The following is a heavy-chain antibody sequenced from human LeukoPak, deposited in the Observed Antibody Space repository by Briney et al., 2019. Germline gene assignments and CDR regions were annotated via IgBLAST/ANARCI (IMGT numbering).Heavy chain of an antibody. CDR3: ARDTSGIAARYYFDY. CDR2: IKRDGSEK. J-gene: IGHJ4*02. Sequence: PGGSLRLSCAASGFTFSSYWMSWVRQAPGKGLEWVANIKRDGSEKYYVDSVKGRFTISRDNAKNSLYLQMNSLRAEDTAVYYCARDTSGIAARYYFDYWGQGTLVTVSS. V-gene: IGHV3-7*04. D-gene: IGHD6-25*01. CDR1: GFTFSSYW.